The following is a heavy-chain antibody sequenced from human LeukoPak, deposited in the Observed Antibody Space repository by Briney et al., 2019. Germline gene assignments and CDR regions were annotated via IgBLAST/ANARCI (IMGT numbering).Heavy chain of an antibody. CDR2: IYPGDSDT. CDR1: GYSFTNYW. V-gene: IGHV5-51*01. Sequence: GESLKISCKGSGYSFTNYWIGWVRQMPGKGLELMGIIYPGDSDTRYSPSFQGQVTMSADKSISTAYLQWSSLKASDTAMYYCARSPRYCSSTSCYYFDYWGQGTLVTVSS. J-gene: IGHJ4*02. D-gene: IGHD2-2*01. CDR3: ARSPRYCSSTSCYYFDY.